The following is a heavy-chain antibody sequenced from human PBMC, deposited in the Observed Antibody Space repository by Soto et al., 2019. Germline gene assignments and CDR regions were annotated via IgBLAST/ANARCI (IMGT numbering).Heavy chain of an antibody. V-gene: IGHV1-18*01. CDR2: ISAYNGNT. CDR3: ASLGVDFWSGDVVGWFDP. Sequence: GASVKVSCKASGYTFTSYGISWVRQAPGQGLEWMGWISAYNGNTNYAQKLQGRVTMTTDTSTSTAYMELRSLRSDDTAVYYCASLGVDFWSGDVVGWFDPWGQGTLVTVSS. CDR1: GYTFTSYG. D-gene: IGHD3-3*01. J-gene: IGHJ5*02.